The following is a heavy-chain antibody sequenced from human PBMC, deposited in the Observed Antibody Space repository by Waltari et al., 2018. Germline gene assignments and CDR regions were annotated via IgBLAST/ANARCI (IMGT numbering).Heavy chain of an antibody. V-gene: IGHV4-4*07. CDR3: ARASPRLRYGDRNYDWYFDL. D-gene: IGHD4-17*01. Sequence: QVQLQESGPGLVKPSATLSLTCTVSGGSISSYYWSWIRQPAGKGLEWIGRIYTSGSTNYNPSLKSRVTMSVDTSKNQFSLKLSSVTAADTAVYYCARASPRLRYGDRNYDWYFDLWGRGTLVTVSS. CDR2: IYTSGST. J-gene: IGHJ2*01. CDR1: GGSISSYY.